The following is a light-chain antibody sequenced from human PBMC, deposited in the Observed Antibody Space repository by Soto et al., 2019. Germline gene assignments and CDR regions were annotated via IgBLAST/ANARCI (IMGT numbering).Light chain of an antibody. V-gene: IGKV1-12*01. J-gene: IGKJ2*01. Sequence: EIQMTQSPTSVSASVGDRVTITCRASQGVSTWIAWFQQKPGQAPKLLIYAASLLQSGVPSRFNGSGSGTEFTLTISCLQPEDSAPYFCPQATCFPVTFGHGT. CDR3: PQATCFPVT. CDR1: QGVSTW. CDR2: AAS.